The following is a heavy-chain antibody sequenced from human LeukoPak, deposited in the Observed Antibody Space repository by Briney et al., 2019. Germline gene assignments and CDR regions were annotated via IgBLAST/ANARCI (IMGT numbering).Heavy chain of an antibody. CDR1: GGSFSGYY. CDR2: INHSGST. J-gene: IGHJ4*02. D-gene: IGHD2-15*01. V-gene: IGHV4-34*01. Sequence: SETLSLTCAVYGGSFSGYYWSWIRQPPGKGLEWIGEINHSGSTNYNPSLKSRVTISVDTSKNQFSLKLSSVTAADTAVYYCARGQGSGGSHEGPYFDYWGQGTLVTVSS. CDR3: ARGQGSGGSHEGPYFDY.